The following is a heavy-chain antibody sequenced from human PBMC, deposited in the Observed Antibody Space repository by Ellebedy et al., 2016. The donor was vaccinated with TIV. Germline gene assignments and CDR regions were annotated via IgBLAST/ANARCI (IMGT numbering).Heavy chain of an antibody. CDR2: VFYTEST. V-gene: IGHV4-61*01. CDR1: GASVRNSNDY. CDR3: ARWSYHFTSNNRWFDP. J-gene: IGHJ5*02. D-gene: IGHD1-14*01. Sequence: SETLSLXCSVSGASVRNSNDYWTWIRQPPGKQPEWIGNVFYTESTNYSPSLKSRVSISLDTSNNQFFLRLRSVTAADTAVYYCARWSYHFTSNNRWFDPWGQGTLVTVSS.